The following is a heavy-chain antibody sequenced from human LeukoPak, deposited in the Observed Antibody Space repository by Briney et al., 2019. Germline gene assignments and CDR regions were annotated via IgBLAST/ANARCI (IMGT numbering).Heavy chain of an antibody. V-gene: IGHV3-7*03. CDR2: IGPDGGQK. Sequence: PGGSLRLSCAASEFTIITYWMSWGRQAPGRGLEWVANIGPDGGQKYHVDSVKGRFTISRDTAKNTLYVQVISLSADEAAVYYCVFSWGGQGTLVTVSS. CDR3: VFSW. CDR1: EFTIITYW. J-gene: IGHJ4*02.